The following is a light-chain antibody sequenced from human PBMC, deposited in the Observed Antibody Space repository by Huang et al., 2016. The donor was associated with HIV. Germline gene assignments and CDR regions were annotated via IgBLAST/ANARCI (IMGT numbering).Light chain of an antibody. J-gene: IGKJ1*01. Sequence: DIQMTQSPSSLSASVGDSVTINCRATQGIGNSLAWYQQKPGKTPRLLLYATSRLESGVPSRFSGSGSGTHYTLTINTLQPEDIGSYYCQQYHTIPWTFGQGTKVEVK. CDR3: QQYHTIPWT. V-gene: IGKV1-NL1*01. CDR2: ATS. CDR1: QGIGNS.